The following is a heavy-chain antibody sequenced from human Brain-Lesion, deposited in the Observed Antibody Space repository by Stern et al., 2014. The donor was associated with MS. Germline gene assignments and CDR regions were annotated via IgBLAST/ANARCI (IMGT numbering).Heavy chain of an antibody. CDR2: IISLLDIA. J-gene: IGHJ3*02. Sequence: QVQLGQSGAEVKKPGSSVKVSCKTSGGTFSSYTITWVRQAPGQGLEWMGRIISLLDIADYAQKFQGRVTITADKSTSTAYMELSSLRSEDPAVYYCARESTGDAFDIWGQGTMVTVSS. CDR3: ARESTGDAFDI. D-gene: IGHD3-10*01. CDR1: GGTFSSYT. V-gene: IGHV1-69*09.